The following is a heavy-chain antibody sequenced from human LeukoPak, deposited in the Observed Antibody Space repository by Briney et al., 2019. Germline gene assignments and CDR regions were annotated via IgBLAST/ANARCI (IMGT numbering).Heavy chain of an antibody. V-gene: IGHV4-38-2*01. CDR2: IYHSGST. J-gene: IGHJ6*03. Sequence: SETLSLSCAVSGYSFSSYYYCGWLRPPPGRGEGWVGIIYHSGSTYYTPSFKSRVTISVDKSKNQFSLKLSSVTAADTAVYYCAKTEQVNYYMDVWGKGTTVTVSS. CDR1: GYSFSSYYY. CDR3: AKTEQVNYYMDV. D-gene: IGHD1-14*01.